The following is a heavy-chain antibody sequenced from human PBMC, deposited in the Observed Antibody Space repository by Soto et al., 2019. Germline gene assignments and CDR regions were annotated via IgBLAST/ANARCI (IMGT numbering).Heavy chain of an antibody. CDR1: GGSFSGYY. D-gene: IGHD1-26*01. CDR3: ARGRSGSYWVDYFDY. J-gene: IGHJ4*02. CDR2: INHSGST. V-gene: IGHV4-34*01. Sequence: SETLSLTCAVYGGSFSGYYWSWIRQPPGKGLEWIGEINHSGSTNYNPSLKSRVTISVDTSRNQFSLKLSSVTAADTAVYYCARGRSGSYWVDYFDYWGQGTLVTV.